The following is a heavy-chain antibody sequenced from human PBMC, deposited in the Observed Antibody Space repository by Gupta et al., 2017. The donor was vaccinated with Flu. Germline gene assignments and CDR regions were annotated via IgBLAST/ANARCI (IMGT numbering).Heavy chain of an antibody. CDR1: GDSMDGYY. CDR3: ARSSYGSGTYYFLDA. V-gene: IGHV4-4*07. Sequence: QVHLQESGLGLVKSSETLSLTCSVSGDSMDGYYWAWIRHPAGKGLEWIGRFYRRGVFDCNHYRKSRVIMAVDTSKNQFSLRLSSVTAADTAVYYCARSSYGSGTYYFLDAWGQGTQVTVSA. J-gene: IGHJ1*01. D-gene: IGHD3-10*01. CDR2: FYRRGVF.